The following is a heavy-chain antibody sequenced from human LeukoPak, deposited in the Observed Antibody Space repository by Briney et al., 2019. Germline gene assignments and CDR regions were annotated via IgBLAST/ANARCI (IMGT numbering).Heavy chain of an antibody. V-gene: IGHV4-59*01. Sequence: SETLSLTCTVSGGSISSYYWSWIRQPPGKGLEWIGYIYYSGSTNYNPSLKSRVTISVDTSKNQFSLKLSSVTAADTAVYYCTRLTVPLRFDPWGQGTLVTVSS. J-gene: IGHJ5*02. CDR1: GGSISSYY. CDR3: TRLTVPLRFDP. D-gene: IGHD2-2*01. CDR2: IYYSGST.